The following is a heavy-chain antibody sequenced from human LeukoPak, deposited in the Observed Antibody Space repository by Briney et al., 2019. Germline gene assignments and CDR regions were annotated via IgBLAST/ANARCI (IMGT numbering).Heavy chain of an antibody. Sequence: GGSLRLSCAASGFTFSSYAMHWVRQVPGKGLEWVANIKQDGSETYYVDSVRGRFTISRDNADNSLYLRMSSLRAEDTAVYYCARDKIVGATHFDYWGQGTLVTVSS. V-gene: IGHV3-7*01. CDR3: ARDKIVGATHFDY. CDR2: IKQDGSET. J-gene: IGHJ4*02. CDR1: GFTFSSYA. D-gene: IGHD1-26*01.